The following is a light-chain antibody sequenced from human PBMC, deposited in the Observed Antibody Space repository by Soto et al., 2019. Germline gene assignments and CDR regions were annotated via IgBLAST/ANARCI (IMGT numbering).Light chain of an antibody. J-gene: IGKJ2*01. CDR1: QSVSSSY. V-gene: IGKV3-20*01. CDR2: DAS. Sequence: EIVLTQSPGTLSLSPGERATLSCRASQSVSSSYLAWYQQKPGQAPRLLIHDASSRATGIPDRFSGSGSATDFTLTISRLEPEDFAVYYCQQFGNSLYTFGQGTKLEIK. CDR3: QQFGNSLYT.